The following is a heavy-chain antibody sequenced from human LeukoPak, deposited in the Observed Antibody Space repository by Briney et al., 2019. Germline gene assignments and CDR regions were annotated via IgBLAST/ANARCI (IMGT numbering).Heavy chain of an antibody. J-gene: IGHJ4*02. CDR3: ARVGATVAAGY. Sequence: GESLKISCKGSGYSFTSYWISWVRQAPGQGLEWMGWISAYNGNTNYAQRLQGRVTMTTDTSTSTAYMELRSLRSDDTAVYYCARVGATVAAGYWGQGTLVTVSS. CDR2: ISAYNGNT. CDR1: GYSFTSYW. D-gene: IGHD6-19*01. V-gene: IGHV1-18*04.